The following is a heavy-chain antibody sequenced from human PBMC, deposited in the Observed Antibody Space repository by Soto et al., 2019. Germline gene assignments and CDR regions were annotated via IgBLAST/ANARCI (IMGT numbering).Heavy chain of an antibody. Sequence: QITLKESGPTLVKPTQTLTLTCTFSGFSVSTSGVGVAWIRQPPGKALEWLALIYWDDDKRYSPFLQSRATTXKXXSKHPVVLTMTNLDPVDPATYHWAHTRGRGAGLDVRGQGTTVTVSS. CDR2: IYWDDDK. CDR3: AHTRGRGAGLDV. J-gene: IGHJ6*02. CDR1: GFSVSTSGVG. D-gene: IGHD2-15*01. V-gene: IGHV2-5*02.